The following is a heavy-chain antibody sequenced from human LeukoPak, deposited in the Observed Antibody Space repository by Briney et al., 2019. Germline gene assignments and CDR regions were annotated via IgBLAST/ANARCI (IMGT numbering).Heavy chain of an antibody. CDR3: ARLMVRGVIDWFDP. J-gene: IGHJ5*02. V-gene: IGHV4-39*01. D-gene: IGHD3-10*01. CDR1: GGSIISSSYY. Sequence: SETLSLTCTVSGGSIISSSYYWGWIRQPPGKGLEWIGSIYYGGSTYYNPSLKSRVTISVDTSNNQFSLKLSSVTAADTAVYYCARLMVRGVIDWFDPWGQGTLVTVSS. CDR2: IYYGGST.